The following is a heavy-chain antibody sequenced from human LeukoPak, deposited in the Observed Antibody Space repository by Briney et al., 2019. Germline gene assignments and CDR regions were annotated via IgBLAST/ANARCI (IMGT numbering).Heavy chain of an antibody. CDR2: IWYDGSNK. D-gene: IGHD3-3*01. V-gene: IGHV3-33*08. J-gene: IGHJ6*02. CDR3: ARDPGGDFWSGYYGLYYYYGMDV. CDR1: GFTFSSYW. Sequence: GGSLRLSCAASGFTFSSYWMSWVRQAPGKGLEWVAVIWYDGSNKYYADSVKGRFTISRDNSKNTLYLQMNSLRAEDTAVYYCARDPGGDFWSGYYGLYYYYGMDVWGQGTTVTVSS.